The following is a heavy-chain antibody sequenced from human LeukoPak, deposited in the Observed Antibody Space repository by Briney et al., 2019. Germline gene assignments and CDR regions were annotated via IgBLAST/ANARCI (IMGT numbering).Heavy chain of an antibody. Sequence: SETLSLTCTVSGGSISSTSFLWGWIRQPPGQGLEWMGTIYYSGTTYYNPSLKSRVTISVDTSRNQFSLKLSSVTAADTAVYYCARAPHYYMDVWGKGTTVTVSS. V-gene: IGHV4-39*01. CDR2: IYYSGTT. J-gene: IGHJ6*03. CDR1: GGSISSTSFL. CDR3: ARAPHYYMDV.